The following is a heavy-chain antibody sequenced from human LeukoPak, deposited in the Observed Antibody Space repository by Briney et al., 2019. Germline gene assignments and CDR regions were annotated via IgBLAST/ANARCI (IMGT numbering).Heavy chain of an antibody. J-gene: IGHJ4*02. V-gene: IGHV3-23*01. Sequence: GGSLRLSCAASGFTFSSYSMNWVRQAPGKGLEWVSAISGSGGSTYYADSVKGRSTISRDNSKNTLYLQMNSLRAEDTAVYYCAKTYGSGSYFDYWGQGTLVTVSS. CDR2: ISGSGGST. CDR3: AKTYGSGSYFDY. D-gene: IGHD3-10*01. CDR1: GFTFSSYS.